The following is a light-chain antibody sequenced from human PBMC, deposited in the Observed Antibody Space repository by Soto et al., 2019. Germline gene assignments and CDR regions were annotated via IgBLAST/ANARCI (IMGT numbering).Light chain of an antibody. CDR1: QSVSSN. J-gene: IGKJ3*01. Sequence: EIVMTQSPATLSVSPGERATLSCRASQSVSSNLAWYQKKPGQAPRLLIYGASTRATGIPARFSGSGSGTEFTLTISSLQSEDFAVDYCQQYNNWPGTFGPGTKVDIK. CDR2: GAS. CDR3: QQYNNWPGT. V-gene: IGKV3D-15*01.